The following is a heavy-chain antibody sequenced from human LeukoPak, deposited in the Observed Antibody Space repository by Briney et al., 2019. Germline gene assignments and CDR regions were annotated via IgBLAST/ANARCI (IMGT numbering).Heavy chain of an antibody. CDR3: TTIGLYNWNDGGFDY. V-gene: IGHV3-15*01. J-gene: IGHJ4*02. CDR1: GFTFSNAW. CDR2: IKSKTDGGTT. D-gene: IGHD1-1*01. Sequence: GGSLRLSCAASGFTFSNAWMSWVRQAPGKGLEWVGRIKSKTDGGTTDYAAPVKGRFTISRDDSKNTLYLQVNSLKTEDTAVYYCTTIGLYNWNDGGFDYWGQGTLVTVSS.